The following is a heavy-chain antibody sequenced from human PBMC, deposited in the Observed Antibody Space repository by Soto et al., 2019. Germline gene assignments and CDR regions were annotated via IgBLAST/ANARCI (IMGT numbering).Heavy chain of an antibody. D-gene: IGHD7-27*01. CDR2: ISYTGST. V-gene: IGHV4-59*13. CDR3: ARVGGDTGEIDLGMDV. Sequence: SETLSLTCAVSGGSFSDGYWSWIRQPPGKGLEWVGYISYTGSTIYNPSLESRATISLDTSKNQVSLSLSSVTAADTAVYYCARVGGDTGEIDLGMDVWGQGTTVTVSS. CDR1: GGSFSDGY. J-gene: IGHJ6*02.